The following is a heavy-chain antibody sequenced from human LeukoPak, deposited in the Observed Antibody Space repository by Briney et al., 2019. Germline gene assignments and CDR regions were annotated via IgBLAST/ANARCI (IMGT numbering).Heavy chain of an antibody. CDR3: ARHGQNDGYPLDY. Sequence: KPSETLSLTCTVSGGSISGYYWSWIRQPPGKGLEWIAYIHYSGSTNYNPPLKSRLTISVDTSKNQLSLKLNSMTDADTAVYYCARHGQNDGYPLDYWGQGTLVSVSS. D-gene: IGHD5-24*01. V-gene: IGHV4-59*08. CDR2: IHYSGST. CDR1: GGSISGYY. J-gene: IGHJ4*02.